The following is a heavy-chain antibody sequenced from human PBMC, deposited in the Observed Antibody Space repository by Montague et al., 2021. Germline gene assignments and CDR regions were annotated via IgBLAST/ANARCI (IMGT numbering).Heavy chain of an antibody. CDR3: TKDQDDYGDYVDWVDT. CDR1: GFPFSSYV. V-gene: IGHV3-23*01. CDR2: ITSGGST. D-gene: IGHD4-17*01. Sequence: SLRLSCAASGFPFSSYVMSWVRQAPGKGLKWVSSITSGGSTYYADSVTGRFTISRDNSKNTLYLQMNSLRAEDTAVYYCTKDQDDYGDYVDWVDTWGQGTLVTVSS. J-gene: IGHJ5*02.